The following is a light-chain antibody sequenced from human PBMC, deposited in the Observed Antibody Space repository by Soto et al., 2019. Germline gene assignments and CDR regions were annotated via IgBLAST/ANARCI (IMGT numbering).Light chain of an antibody. CDR1: SSDVGGYNY. Sequence: QSVLTQPASVSGSPGQSITISCTGTSSDVGGYNYVSWYQQHPGKAPKLMIYDVSNRPSGVSNCFSGSKSGNTASLTISGLQAEDEADYYCSSYTSSSTLDVVFGGGTQLTVL. CDR3: SSYTSSSTLDVV. CDR2: DVS. J-gene: IGLJ2*01. V-gene: IGLV2-14*01.